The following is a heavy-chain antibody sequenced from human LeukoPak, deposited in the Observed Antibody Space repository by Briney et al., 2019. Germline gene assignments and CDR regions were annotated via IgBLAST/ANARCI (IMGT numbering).Heavy chain of an antibody. CDR1: GDSVSSNAAA. Sequence: SQTLSLTCVISGDSVSSNAAAWNWFRQSPSRGLEWLGRTYYRSKWYNDYAVSVKSRITINPDTSKNQFSLQLNSVTPDDTAVYYCARATNWGVHDYWGQGTLVTVSS. CDR3: ARATNWGVHDY. V-gene: IGHV6-1*01. D-gene: IGHD7-27*01. CDR2: TYYRSKWYN. J-gene: IGHJ4*02.